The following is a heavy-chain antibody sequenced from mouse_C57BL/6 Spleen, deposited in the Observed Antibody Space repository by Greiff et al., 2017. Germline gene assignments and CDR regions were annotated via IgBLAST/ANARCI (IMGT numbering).Heavy chain of an antibody. CDR1: GFTFSDAW. Sequence: EVHLVESGGGLVQPGGSMKLSCAASGFTFSDAWMDWVRQSPEKGLEWVAEIRNKANNHATYYAESVKGRFTISRDDSKSSVYLQMNSLRAEDTGIYYCTIYYGSSYDFDYWGQGTTLTVSS. CDR3: TIYYGSSYDFDY. D-gene: IGHD1-1*01. J-gene: IGHJ2*01. CDR2: IRNKANNHAT. V-gene: IGHV6-6*01.